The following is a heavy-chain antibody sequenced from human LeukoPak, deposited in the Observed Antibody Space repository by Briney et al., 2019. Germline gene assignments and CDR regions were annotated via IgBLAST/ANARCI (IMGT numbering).Heavy chain of an antibody. J-gene: IGHJ3*02. CDR2: IRSKAYGGTT. Sequence: QAGGSLRLSCTASGFTFGDYAMSWVRQAPGKGLEWVGFIRSKAYGGTTEYAASVKGRFTISRDGYKSIAYLQMNSLKTDDTAVYYCTRGNWNYGNAFDIWGQGTMVTVSS. V-gene: IGHV3-49*04. CDR3: TRGNWNYGNAFDI. CDR1: GFTFGDYA. D-gene: IGHD1-7*01.